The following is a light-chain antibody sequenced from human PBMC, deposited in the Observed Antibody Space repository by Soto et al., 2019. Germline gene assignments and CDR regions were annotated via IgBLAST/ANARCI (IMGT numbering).Light chain of an antibody. CDR1: QNVSSN. CDR3: QQYKDWPTT. Sequence: EIVMTQSPATLSVSPGERATLSCRASQNVSSNLAWYQQKPGQAPRLLIYGASTRATGIPARFSGSGAGTDFTLTITSLQSEDFGVYFCQQYKDWPTTFGQGTKVDIK. V-gene: IGKV3-15*01. CDR2: GAS. J-gene: IGKJ1*01.